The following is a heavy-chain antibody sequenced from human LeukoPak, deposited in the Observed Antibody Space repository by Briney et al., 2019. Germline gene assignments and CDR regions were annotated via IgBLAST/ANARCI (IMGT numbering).Heavy chain of an antibody. D-gene: IGHD5-24*01. J-gene: IGHJ4*02. CDR3: ARDRGGRDGYNYLFDY. V-gene: IGHV1-69*13. Sequence: SVTVSFTSSVGTFIIYAISWVRPAPGQGREWMGGIIPIFGTANYAQKFQGRVTITADESTSTAYMELSSLRSEDTAVYYCARDRGGRDGYNYLFDYWGQGTLVTVSS. CDR1: VGTFIIYA. CDR2: IIPIFGTA.